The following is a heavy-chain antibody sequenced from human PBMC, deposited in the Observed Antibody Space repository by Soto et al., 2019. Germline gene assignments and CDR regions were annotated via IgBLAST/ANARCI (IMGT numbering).Heavy chain of an antibody. V-gene: IGHV3-21*01. CDR2: ISGSSAYI. CDR3: ARDPSGALPGFDY. D-gene: IGHD3-3*01. J-gene: IGHJ4*02. CDR1: GFAFSRYT. Sequence: GGSVRLSGAASGFAFSRYTMNWVRQAPGKGLAWVSAISGSSAYIYYADSIKGRFTISRDNAKNSLYLQMNSLRAEDTAVYYCARDPSGALPGFDYWGQGPPITVSS.